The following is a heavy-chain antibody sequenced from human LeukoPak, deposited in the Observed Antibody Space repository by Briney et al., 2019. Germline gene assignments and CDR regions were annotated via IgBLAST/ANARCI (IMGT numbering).Heavy chain of an antibody. CDR3: AKSGGSYRTDFDY. J-gene: IGHJ4*02. V-gene: IGHV3-23*01. Sequence: AGGSLRLSCAASGFTFSSYAMSWVRQAPGKGLEWVSAICGSGGSTYYADSVKGRFTISRDNSKNTLYLQMNSLRAEDTAVYYCAKSGGSYRTDFDYWGQGTLVTVSS. D-gene: IGHD1-26*01. CDR1: GFTFSSYA. CDR2: ICGSGGST.